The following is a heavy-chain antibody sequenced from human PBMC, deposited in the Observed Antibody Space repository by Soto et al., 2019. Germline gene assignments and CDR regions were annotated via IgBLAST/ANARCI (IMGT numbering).Heavy chain of an antibody. D-gene: IGHD1-26*01. CDR2: ISGSGGST. J-gene: IGHJ1*01. Sequence: GGSLRLSCAASGFTFSSYAMSWVRQAPGKGLEWVSLISGSGGSTYYANSVKGRFTISRDNSKNTLYLQMNSLRAEDTAVYYCAKDLGGYQYFQHWGQGTLVTVSS. CDR1: GFTFSSYA. CDR3: AKDLGGYQYFQH. V-gene: IGHV3-23*01.